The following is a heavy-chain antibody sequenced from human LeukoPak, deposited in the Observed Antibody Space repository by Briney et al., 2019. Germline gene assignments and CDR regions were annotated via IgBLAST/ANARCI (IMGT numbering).Heavy chain of an antibody. D-gene: IGHD2-15*01. Sequence: SQTLSLTCAVSGGSISSGGYSWSWIRQPPGKGLEWIGYIYHSGSTYYNPSLKSRVTISVDRSKNQFSLKLSSVTAADTAVYYCAREGRGLQGYFDYWGQGTLVTVSS. CDR2: IYHSGST. J-gene: IGHJ4*02. CDR3: AREGRGLQGYFDY. CDR1: GGSISSGGYS. V-gene: IGHV4-30-2*01.